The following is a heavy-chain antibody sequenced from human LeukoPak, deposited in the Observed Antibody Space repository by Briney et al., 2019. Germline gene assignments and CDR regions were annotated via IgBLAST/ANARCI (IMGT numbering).Heavy chain of an antibody. J-gene: IGHJ4*02. CDR1: GYTFTGYY. V-gene: IGHV1-2*06. D-gene: IGHD5-24*01. CDR2: INPNSGGT. Sequence: ASVKVSCKASGYTFTGYYMHWVRQAPGQGLEWMGRINPNSGGTNYAQKFQGRVTMTRDTSISTVYMELSRLRSDDTAVYYCESIWTDGYNPNYWGQGTLVTVSS. CDR3: ESIWTDGYNPNY.